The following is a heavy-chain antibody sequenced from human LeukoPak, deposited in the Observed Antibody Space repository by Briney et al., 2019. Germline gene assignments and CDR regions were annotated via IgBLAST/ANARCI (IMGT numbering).Heavy chain of an antibody. CDR3: ARDVGFVGVVIC. V-gene: IGHV1-2*02. D-gene: IGHD3-3*01. CDR2: INPNSGGT. Sequence: ASVKVSCKASGYTFTGYYMHWVRQAPGQGLEWMGWINPNSGGTNYAQKFQGRVTMTRDTSISTAYMELSRLRSDDTAVYYCARDVGFVGVVICWGQGTLVTVSS. CDR1: GYTFTGYY. J-gene: IGHJ4*02.